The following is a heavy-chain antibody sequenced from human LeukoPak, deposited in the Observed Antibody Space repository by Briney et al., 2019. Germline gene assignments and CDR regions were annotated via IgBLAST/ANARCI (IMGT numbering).Heavy chain of an antibody. CDR3: ARRRALPYGDYDY. CDR1: GGSFSGYY. Sequence: SETLSLTCAVYGGSFSGYYWSWLRQSPGKGLEWIGEINHSGSTNYNPSLKSRVTISVDTSKNQFSLKLSSVTAADTAVYYCARRRALPYGDYDYWGQGTLVTVSS. J-gene: IGHJ4*02. V-gene: IGHV4-34*01. CDR2: INHSGST. D-gene: IGHD4-17*01.